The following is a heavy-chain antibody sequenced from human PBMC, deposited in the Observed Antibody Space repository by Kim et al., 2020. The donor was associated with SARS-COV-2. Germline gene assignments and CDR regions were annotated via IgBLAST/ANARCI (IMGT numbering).Heavy chain of an antibody. J-gene: IGHJ4*02. D-gene: IGHD3-22*01. CDR2: IYYSGST. V-gene: IGHV4-59*13. CDR3: ARGSYTMIVF. CDR1: GGSISSYY. Sequence: SETLSLTCTVSGGSISSYYWSWIRQPPGKGLEWIGYIYYSGSTNYNPSLKSRVTISVDTSKNQFSLKLSSVTAADTAVYYCARGSYTMIVFWGQGSRVTVAS.